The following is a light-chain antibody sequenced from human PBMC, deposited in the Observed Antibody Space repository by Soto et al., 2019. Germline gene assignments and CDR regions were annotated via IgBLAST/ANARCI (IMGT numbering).Light chain of an antibody. V-gene: IGKV3-20*01. Sequence: EIVLTQSPGTLSLSPGERATLSCRASQSVSSSYLAWYQQKPGQAPRLLIYGASSRATGIPDRFSGSGSGTYSTLTISRLEPEDFAVYYCQQYGSSPYTFGQGTKLEIK. J-gene: IGKJ2*01. CDR3: QQYGSSPYT. CDR1: QSVSSSY. CDR2: GAS.